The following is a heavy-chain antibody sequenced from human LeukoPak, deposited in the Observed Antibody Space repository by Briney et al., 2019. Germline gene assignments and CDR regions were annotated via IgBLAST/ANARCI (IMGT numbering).Heavy chain of an antibody. CDR1: GVIFSSYA. V-gene: IGHV3-23*01. J-gene: IGHJ4*02. CDR3: AAVGTTVVY. D-gene: IGHD1-26*01. Sequence: GGSLRLSCAASGVIFSSYAMSWVRQAPGKGLEWVSAISGSGGSTYYADSVEGRFTISRDNSKNTLYLQMNSLRAEDTAVYYCAAVGTTVVYWGQGTLVTVSS. CDR2: ISGSGGST.